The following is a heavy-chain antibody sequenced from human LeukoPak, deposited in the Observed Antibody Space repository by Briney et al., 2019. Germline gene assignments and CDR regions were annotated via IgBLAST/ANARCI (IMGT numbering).Heavy chain of an antibody. CDR1: GFSLEDYA. Sequence: GGSLRLSCVGSGFSLEDYAMHWVRPVPGKGLEWVSSISWDSGSQAYTDSVKGRFTISRDNDKNSLYLQMNSLRQEDTAFYYCIKDMGFDLLKDAFHVWGQGTPVTVSS. V-gene: IGHV3-9*01. CDR3: IKDMGFDLLKDAFHV. J-gene: IGHJ3*01. CDR2: ISWDSGSQ. D-gene: IGHD3-9*01.